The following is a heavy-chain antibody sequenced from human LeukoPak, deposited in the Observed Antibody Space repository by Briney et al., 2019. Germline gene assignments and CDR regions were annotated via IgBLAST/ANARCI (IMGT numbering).Heavy chain of an antibody. J-gene: IGHJ5*02. CDR1: GFTFDDYG. D-gene: IGHD1-1*01. V-gene: IGHV3-20*04. CDR3: ARVVGWNAVELPNWFEP. Sequence: PGGSLRLSCAASGFTFDDYGMSWVRQAPGKGLEWVSGINWNGGSTGYADSVKGRFTISRDNAKNSLYLQMNSLRAEDTALYYCARVVGWNAVELPNWFEPWGPGTLVTVSS. CDR2: INWNGGST.